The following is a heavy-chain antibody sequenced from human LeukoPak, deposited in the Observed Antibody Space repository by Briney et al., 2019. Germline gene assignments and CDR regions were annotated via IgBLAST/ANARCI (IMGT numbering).Heavy chain of an antibody. J-gene: IGHJ4*02. D-gene: IGHD4-11*01. Sequence: EEALRLSCAASGFTFSSYSMNWVRQAPGKGLEWVSSISSSSTYLYYADPVKGRFTISRDKAKNSLYLQMNSLRAEDTAVYYCARDLTSVTTAVFAYWGQGTLVTVSS. V-gene: IGHV3-21*06. CDR3: ARDLTSVTTAVFAY. CDR1: GFTFSSYS. CDR2: ISSSSTYL.